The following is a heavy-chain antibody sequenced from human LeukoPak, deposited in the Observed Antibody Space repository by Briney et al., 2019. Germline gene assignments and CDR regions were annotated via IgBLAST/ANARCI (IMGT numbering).Heavy chain of an antibody. CDR3: ARVLRNWKNDY. D-gene: IGHD1-1*01. J-gene: IGHJ4*02. Sequence: PGGSLRLSCAASGFTFSSYSMNWVRQAPGKGLEWVSSISSGSTYIYYADSMKGRLTISRDNAKKSLYLQMNSLRAEDTAVYYCARVLRNWKNDYWGQGTLVTVSS. CDR1: GFTFSSYS. V-gene: IGHV3-21*01. CDR2: ISSGSTYI.